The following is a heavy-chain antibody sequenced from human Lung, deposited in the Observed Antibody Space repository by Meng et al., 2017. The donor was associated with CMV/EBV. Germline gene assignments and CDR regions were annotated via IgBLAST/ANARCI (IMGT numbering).Heavy chain of an antibody. CDR3: ARALYYYDSSGYYPYFDY. CDR2: IIPILGIA. Sequence: SVKXSCXASGDTFRSHAISWVRQAPGQGLEWMGGIIPILGIATYAQKFQGRVAIAADKSTTTAYMELSRLRSEDTAVYFCARALYYYDSSGYYPYFDYWGQGTLVTVSS. V-gene: IGHV1-69*10. CDR1: GDTFRSHA. D-gene: IGHD3-22*01. J-gene: IGHJ4*02.